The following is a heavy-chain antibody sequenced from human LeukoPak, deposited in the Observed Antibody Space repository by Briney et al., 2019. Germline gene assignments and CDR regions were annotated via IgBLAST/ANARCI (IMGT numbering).Heavy chain of an antibody. D-gene: IGHD6-6*01. V-gene: IGHV4-34*01. CDR1: GGSFSSYY. J-gene: IGHJ4*02. CDR2: INHSGST. Sequence: SETLSLTCAVYGGSFSSYYWSWIRQPPGKGLEWIGEINHSGSTNYNPSLKSRVTISVDTSKNQFSLKLSSVTAADTAVYYCARVRGSSSLLDYWGQGTLVTVSS. CDR3: ARVRGSSSLLDY.